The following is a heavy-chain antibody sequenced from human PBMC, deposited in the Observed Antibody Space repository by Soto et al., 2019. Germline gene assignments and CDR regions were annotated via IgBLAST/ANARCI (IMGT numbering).Heavy chain of an antibody. V-gene: IGHV3-23*01. Sequence: EVQLLESGGGLVQPGGSLRLSCAASGFTFSSYAMSWVRQVPGKGLEWVSAISVSGGSTYYADSVKGRFTISRDNSKSTLYLQMNSLRAEDTAVYYCAKSSHSNSPTDYWGQGTLVTVSS. CDR3: AKSSHSNSPTDY. D-gene: IGHD6-6*01. CDR1: GFTFSSYA. CDR2: ISVSGGST. J-gene: IGHJ4*02.